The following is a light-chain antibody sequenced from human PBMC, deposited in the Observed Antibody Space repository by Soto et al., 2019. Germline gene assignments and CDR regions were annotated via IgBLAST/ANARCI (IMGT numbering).Light chain of an antibody. CDR3: CSYSTGTTLYV. J-gene: IGLJ1*01. Sequence: QSVLTQPASVPGSPGQSITISCSGTNSDVGDYNLVSWYQQRPGKAPKLVIFDVSNRPSGVSDRFSGSKSGNTASLTISGLQAEHEGDYFCCSYSTGTTLYVFGSGTKVTVL. V-gene: IGLV2-14*01. CDR1: NSDVGDYNL. CDR2: DVS.